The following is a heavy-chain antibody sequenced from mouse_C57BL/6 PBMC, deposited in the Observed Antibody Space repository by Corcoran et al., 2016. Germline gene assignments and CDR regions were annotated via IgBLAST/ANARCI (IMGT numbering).Heavy chain of an antibody. J-gene: IGHJ2*01. V-gene: IGHV1-26*01. CDR3: ARRYYGSRYYFDY. Sequence: EVQLQQSGPELVKPGASVKISCKASGYTFTDYYMNWVKQSHGKSLEWIGDINPNNGGTSYNQKFKGKATLTVDKSSSTAYMKLRSLTSEDSAVYYCARRYYGSRYYFDYWGQGTTLTVSS. CDR2: INPNNGGT. CDR1: GYTFTDYY. D-gene: IGHD1-1*01.